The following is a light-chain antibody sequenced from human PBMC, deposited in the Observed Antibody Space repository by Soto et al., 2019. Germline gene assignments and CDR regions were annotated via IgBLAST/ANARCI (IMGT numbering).Light chain of an antibody. V-gene: IGKV3-15*01. CDR3: HHKKTCPT. J-gene: IGKJ1*01. CDR2: GAS. CDR1: QSVSSN. Sequence: EIVMTQSPATLSVSPGERATLSCRASQSVSSNLAWYQQKPGQAPRLLIYGASTRATGIPARFSGSGSGTDSPPPTSALHSKNFPFNPCHHKKTCPTSGKGTKV.